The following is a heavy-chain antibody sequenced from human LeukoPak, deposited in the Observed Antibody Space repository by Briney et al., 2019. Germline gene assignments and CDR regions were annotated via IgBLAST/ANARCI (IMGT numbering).Heavy chain of an antibody. CDR3: ARGPPYYDFWSGNNWFDP. CDR2: IYTSGST. D-gene: IGHD3-3*01. Sequence: PSETLSLTCTVSGGSISSYYWSWIRQPAGKGLEWIGRIYTSGSTNYNPSVKSPVTMSVDTSKNQFSLKLSSVTAADTAVYYCARGPPYYDFWSGNNWFDPWGQGTLVTVSS. V-gene: IGHV4-4*07. J-gene: IGHJ5*02. CDR1: GGSISSYY.